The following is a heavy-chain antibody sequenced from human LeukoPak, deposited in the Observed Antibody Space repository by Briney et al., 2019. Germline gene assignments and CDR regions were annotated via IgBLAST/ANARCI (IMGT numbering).Heavy chain of an antibody. CDR1: GFTFSSYA. CDR2: ISGSGGST. Sequence: GGSLRLSCAASGFTFSSYAMSWVRQAPGKGLEWVSAISGSGGSTYYADSVKGRFTISRDNSKNTLYLQMNSLRAEDTAVYYCARDRGYDFWSGYSPRVAFYYYYGMDDWGQGTTVTVSS. J-gene: IGHJ6*02. D-gene: IGHD3-3*01. V-gene: IGHV3-23*01. CDR3: ARDRGYDFWSGYSPRVAFYYYYGMDD.